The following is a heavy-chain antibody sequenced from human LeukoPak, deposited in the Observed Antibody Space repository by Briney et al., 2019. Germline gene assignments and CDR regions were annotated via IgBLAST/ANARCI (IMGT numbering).Heavy chain of an antibody. V-gene: IGHV6-1*01. CDR1: GDSVFSDYVD. CDR3: TRGTEIPLRTFSGSSLLLYYYYAMDV. Sequence: SQTLSLTCAISGDSVFSDYVDWNWIRLSPWRGLEWLGRTYYMSKWNHDYAPSVKSRISINPDTSNNQFSLQLNSVTAEDTAVYYCTRGTEIPLRTFSGSSLLLYYYYAMDVWGQGTTVTVSS. J-gene: IGHJ6*02. D-gene: IGHD6-6*01. CDR2: TYYMSKWNH.